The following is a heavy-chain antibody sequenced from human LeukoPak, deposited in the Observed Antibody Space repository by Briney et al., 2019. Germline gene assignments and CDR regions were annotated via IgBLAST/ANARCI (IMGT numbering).Heavy chain of an antibody. D-gene: IGHD3-16*01. Sequence: ASVKVSCKASGGTFSDYFISWVRQAPGQGLEWMGGIFPVFGTPNYAQKFQDRVTISADESTSTTYMELSSLTSDDTAVYYCAIPSRTSLRPEYVYFDYWGQGILVTVSS. J-gene: IGHJ4*02. CDR2: IFPVFGTP. CDR3: AIPSRTSLRPEYVYFDY. CDR1: GGTFSDYF. V-gene: IGHV1-69*13.